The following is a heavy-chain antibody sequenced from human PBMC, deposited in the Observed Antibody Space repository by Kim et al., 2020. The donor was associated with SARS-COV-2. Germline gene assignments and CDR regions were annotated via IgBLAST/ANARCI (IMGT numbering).Heavy chain of an antibody. V-gene: IGHV5-51*01. D-gene: IGHD4-17*01. CDR2: T. CDR3: ARRGRSDAFDI. Sequence: TRYSPYFPGQVTISADKSISTAYLQWSSLKASDTAMYYCARRGRSDAFDIWGQGTMVTVSS. J-gene: IGHJ3*02.